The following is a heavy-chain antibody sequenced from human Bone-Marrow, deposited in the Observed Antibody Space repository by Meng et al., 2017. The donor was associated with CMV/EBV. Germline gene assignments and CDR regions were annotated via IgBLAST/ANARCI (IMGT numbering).Heavy chain of an antibody. CDR1: RIAVSRNN. V-gene: IGHV3-53*01. CDR3: ARECRGNSLCNNYYGLDV. D-gene: IGHD4-23*01. CDR2: IYSGGTT. Sequence: GAPVRLPCPRPRIAVSRNNMNWVRQAPGKGLEWVSVIYSGGTTYYADSVKGRFTISRDNSKNTLFLQMNSLRAEDTAVYYCARECRGNSLCNNYYGLDVWGQGTTVTVSS. J-gene: IGHJ6*02.